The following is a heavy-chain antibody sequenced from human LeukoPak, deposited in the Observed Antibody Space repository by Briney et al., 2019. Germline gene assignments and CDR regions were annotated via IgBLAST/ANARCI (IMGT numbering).Heavy chain of an antibody. CDR2: INPSGGST. Sequence: ASVKVSCKASGYTFTSYYMHWVRQAPGQGLEWMGIINPSGGSTSYAQKFQGRVTMTRDTSTSTAYMELRSLRSDDTAVYYCARDAKDGSGSYYLIFDYWGQGTLVTVSS. CDR1: GYTFTSYY. V-gene: IGHV1-46*01. CDR3: ARDAKDGSGSYYLIFDY. D-gene: IGHD3-10*01. J-gene: IGHJ4*02.